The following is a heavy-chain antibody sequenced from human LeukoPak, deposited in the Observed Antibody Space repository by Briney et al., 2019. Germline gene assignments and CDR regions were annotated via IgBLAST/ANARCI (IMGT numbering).Heavy chain of an antibody. Sequence: PSETLSLTCTVSGGSISSYYWSWIRQPPGKGLEWIGYIYYSGSTNYNPSLKSRVTISVETSKNEFSLKLRSVTAADTAVYYCARVSTSTYYYDSNWFDPWGQGTLVTVSS. D-gene: IGHD3-22*01. CDR3: ARVSTSTYYYDSNWFDP. V-gene: IGHV4-59*01. J-gene: IGHJ5*02. CDR2: IYYSGST. CDR1: GGSISSYY.